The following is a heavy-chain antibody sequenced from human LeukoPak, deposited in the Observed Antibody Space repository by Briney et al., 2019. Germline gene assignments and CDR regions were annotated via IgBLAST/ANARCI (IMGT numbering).Heavy chain of an antibody. D-gene: IGHD3-16*02. Sequence: SETLSLTCTVSGASISPYYWSWIRQPAGKGLEWIGRIYNSGYTNYNPSLESRVTISVDTSKNQFSLKLSSVTAADTAVYYCARHGEYYDYVWGSYRFDYWGQGTLVTVP. CDR2: IYNSGYT. J-gene: IGHJ4*02. V-gene: IGHV4-4*07. CDR3: ARHGEYYDYVWGSYRFDY. CDR1: GASISPYY.